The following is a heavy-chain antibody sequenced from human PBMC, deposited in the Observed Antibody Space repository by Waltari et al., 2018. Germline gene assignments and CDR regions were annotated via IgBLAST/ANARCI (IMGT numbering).Heavy chain of an antibody. V-gene: IGHV4-59*01. D-gene: IGHD2-8*02. CDR2: IHHTGTV. CDR1: RGSISPYY. Sequence: QVQLQESGPGLVRPSETLSLTCTVSRGSISPYYWSWIRQSPGKGLEWIGHIHHTGTVNYNPSLKSRATITLETTHNQFSRRLNSLTDADTAIYYCARWSTVVSFWYFDIWGRGTRVSVSS. J-gene: IGHJ2*01. CDR3: ARWSTVVSFWYFDI.